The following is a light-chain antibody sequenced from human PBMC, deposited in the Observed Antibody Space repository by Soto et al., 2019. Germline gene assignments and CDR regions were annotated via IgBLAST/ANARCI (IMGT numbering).Light chain of an antibody. CDR1: QSVSAW. J-gene: IGKJ1*01. CDR3: QQYNNFPGT. CDR2: DAS. Sequence: DIQMTQSPSTLSASVGDRITITCRASQSVSAWVAWYQQKPGKAPKVVTYDASSLESGVPSRFAGSRSGTEFTLTINSLQPDDSATYYCQQYNNFPGTFGQGTTVEIK. V-gene: IGKV1-5*01.